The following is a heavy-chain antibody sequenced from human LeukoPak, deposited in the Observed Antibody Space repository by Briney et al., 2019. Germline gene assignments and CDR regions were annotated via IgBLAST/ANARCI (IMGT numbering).Heavy chain of an antibody. CDR3: AKPISGGLAVSADWFDP. CDR2: VYASGGNT. V-gene: IGHV3-23*01. Sequence: GCSLRLSCAASGFAFNFYAMTLVRQAPGTRLQWVSTVYASGGNTYSADSVRGRFTISRDNSKDTLYLQLNSLTAEDTAIYYCAKPISGGLAVSADWFDPWGQGTLVTVSS. D-gene: IGHD6-19*01. CDR1: GFAFNFYA. J-gene: IGHJ5*02.